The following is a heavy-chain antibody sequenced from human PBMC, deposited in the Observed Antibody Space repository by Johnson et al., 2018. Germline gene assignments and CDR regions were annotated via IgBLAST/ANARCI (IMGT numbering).Heavy chain of an antibody. Sequence: VQLVESGGGFVQPGGSLRLSCAASGFSFNNYAMTWVRQAPGKGLEWVSVISGDGFTTSYADSVKGRFTISRDNSKNTLLQMNSLRAEDTAVYYCAGGYFYYYLDVWGKGTTVTVSS. CDR3: AGGYFYYYLDV. CDR2: ISGDGFTT. J-gene: IGHJ6*03. CDR1: GFSFNNYA. V-gene: IGHV3-23*04.